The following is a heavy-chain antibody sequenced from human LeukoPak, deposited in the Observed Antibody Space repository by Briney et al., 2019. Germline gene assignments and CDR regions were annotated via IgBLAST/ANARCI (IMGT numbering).Heavy chain of an antibody. CDR1: GFTFSSYS. J-gene: IGHJ4*02. D-gene: IGHD6-6*01. Sequence: GGSLRLSCAASGFTFSSYSMNWVRQAPGKGLEWVSSISSSSSYIYYADSVKGRFTISRDNAKNSLYLQMNSLRAEDTAVYYCARDRASAFAKGSSPGDYWGQGTLVTVSS. CDR2: ISSSSSYI. V-gene: IGHV3-21*01. CDR3: ARDRASAFAKGSSPGDY.